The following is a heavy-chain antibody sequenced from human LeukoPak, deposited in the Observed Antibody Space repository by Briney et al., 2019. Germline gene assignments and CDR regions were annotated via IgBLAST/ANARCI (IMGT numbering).Heavy chain of an antibody. J-gene: IGHJ5*02. Sequence: ASVKVSCKASGGTFSSYAISWVRQAPGQGLEWMGRIIPIFVTANYAQKFQGRVTITTDESTSTAYMELSSLRSEDTAVYYCARDIVVVVAATNVPDGWFDPWGQGTLVTVSS. CDR1: GGTFSSYA. D-gene: IGHD2-15*01. CDR2: IIPIFVTA. CDR3: ARDIVVVVAATNVPDGWFDP. V-gene: IGHV1-69*05.